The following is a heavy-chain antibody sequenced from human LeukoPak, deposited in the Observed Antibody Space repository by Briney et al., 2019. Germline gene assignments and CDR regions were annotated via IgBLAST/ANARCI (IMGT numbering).Heavy chain of an antibody. Sequence: GSSVKVSCKASGGTFSSYAISWVRQAPGQGLERMGGIIPIFGTANYAQKFQGRVTITADESTSTAYMELSSLRSEDTAVCYCARGLNTIFGVVIKRDAFDIWGQGTMVTVSS. D-gene: IGHD3-3*01. CDR3: ARGLNTIFGVVIKRDAFDI. CDR2: IIPIFGTA. CDR1: GGTFSSYA. J-gene: IGHJ3*02. V-gene: IGHV1-69*01.